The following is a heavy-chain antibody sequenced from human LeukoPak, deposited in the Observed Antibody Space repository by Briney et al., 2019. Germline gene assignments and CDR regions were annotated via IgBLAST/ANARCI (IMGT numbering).Heavy chain of an antibody. J-gene: IGHJ4*02. CDR1: GGTFSSYA. D-gene: IGHD5-24*01. V-gene: IGHV1-69*13. CDR2: IIPIFGTA. CDR3: ARTPSEMVLTGYYFDY. Sequence: ASVKVSCKASGGTFSSYAISWVRQAPGRGLEWMGGIIPIFGTANYAQKFQGRVTITADESTSTAYMELSSLRSEDTAVYYCARTPSEMVLTGYYFDYWGQGTLVTVSS.